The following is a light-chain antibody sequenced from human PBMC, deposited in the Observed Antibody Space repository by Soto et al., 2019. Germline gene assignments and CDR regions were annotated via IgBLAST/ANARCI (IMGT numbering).Light chain of an antibody. J-gene: IGLJ3*02. Sequence: QSALTQPASVSGSPGQSITISCTGTSSDVGAYNYVSWYQQHPGKAPKLMIYEVSQRPSGVSDRFSGSRSGNTASLTISGLQAEDESDYYCISYTSSSTWVFGRGTKLTVL. CDR1: SSDVGAYNY. V-gene: IGLV2-14*01. CDR3: ISYTSSSTWV. CDR2: EVS.